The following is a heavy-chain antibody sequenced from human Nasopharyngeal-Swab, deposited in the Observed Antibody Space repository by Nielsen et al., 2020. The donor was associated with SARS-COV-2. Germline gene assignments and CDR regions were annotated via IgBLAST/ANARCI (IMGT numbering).Heavy chain of an antibody. CDR3: ARGVGAKGY. J-gene: IGHJ4*02. CDR2: ISSSSAYI. Sequence: GGSLRLSCAASGFTFNSYSMNWVRRAPERGLEWVSSISSSSAYIYYADSVRGRFTISRDNAKNSLFLQMNSLRAEDTAVYYCARGVGAKGYWGQGTLVTVSS. CDR1: GFTFNSYS. V-gene: IGHV3-21*01. D-gene: IGHD1-26*01.